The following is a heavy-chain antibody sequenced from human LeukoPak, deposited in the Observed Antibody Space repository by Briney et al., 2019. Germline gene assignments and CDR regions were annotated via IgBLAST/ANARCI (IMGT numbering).Heavy chain of an antibody. Sequence: GGSLRLSCAASGFTFSGSAMHWVRQASGKGLEWVGRIRSKANSYATAYAASVKGRFTISRDDSKNTAYLQMNSLKTEDTAVYYCTRQHYDFWSGYPDYWGQGTLVTVSS. CDR1: GFTFSGSA. CDR2: IRSKANSYAT. D-gene: IGHD3-3*01. J-gene: IGHJ4*02. V-gene: IGHV3-73*01. CDR3: TRQHYDFWSGYPDY.